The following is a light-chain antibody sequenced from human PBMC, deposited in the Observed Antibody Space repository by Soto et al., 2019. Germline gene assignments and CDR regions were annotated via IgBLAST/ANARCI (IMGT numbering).Light chain of an antibody. CDR3: QSYDSSLSGSYV. J-gene: IGLJ1*01. CDR2: GNS. CDR1: SLNIAAGYD. V-gene: IGLV1-40*01. Sequence: QSVLTQPPSVSGAPGQRVTISCTGSSLNIAAGYDVHWYQQLPGTAPKLLIYGNSNRPSGVPDRFSGSKSGTSASLAITGLHAEDEADYYCQSYDSSLSGSYVFGTGTKLTVL.